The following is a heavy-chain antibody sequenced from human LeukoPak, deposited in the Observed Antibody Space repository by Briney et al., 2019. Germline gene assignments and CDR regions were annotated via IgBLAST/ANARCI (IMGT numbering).Heavy chain of an antibody. Sequence: PGGSLRLSCAVSGFTFSSYEMNWVRQAPGKGLEWLSYVSTDSTYTNYADSVRGQFTISRDNAKSSLYLQLNSLTAEDTAVYYCTREDNWYFDLWGRGTLVTVSS. J-gene: IGHJ2*01. V-gene: IGHV3-48*03. CDR2: VSTDSTYT. CDR3: TREDNWYFDL. CDR1: GFTFSSYE.